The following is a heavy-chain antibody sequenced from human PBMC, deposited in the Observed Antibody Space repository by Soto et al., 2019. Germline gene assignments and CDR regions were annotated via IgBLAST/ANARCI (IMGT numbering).Heavy chain of an antibody. J-gene: IGHJ6*03. CDR3: ARYCSSTSCGYYYYMDV. Sequence: SETLSLTCTVSGGSISSYYWSWIRQPPGKGLEWIGYIYYSGSTNYNPSLKSRVTISVDTSKNQFSLKLSSVTAADTAVYYCARYCSSTSCGYYYYMDVWGKGTTVTVSS. CDR1: GGSISSYY. V-gene: IGHV4-59*08. D-gene: IGHD2-2*01. CDR2: IYYSGST.